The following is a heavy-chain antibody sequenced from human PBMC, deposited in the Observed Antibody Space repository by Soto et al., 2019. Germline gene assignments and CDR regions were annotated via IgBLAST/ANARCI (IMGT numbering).Heavy chain of an antibody. J-gene: IGHJ4*02. V-gene: IGHV3-66*01. Sequence: GGSLRLSCAASGFTFSSYAMSWVRQAPGKGLEWVSVIYSDGSTYYADSVKGRFIISRDNSNNTLYFQMNSLRAEDTAVYYCATLTKYDILTGFYPCWGQGT. CDR1: GFTFSSYA. D-gene: IGHD3-9*01. CDR3: ATLTKYDILTGFYPC. CDR2: IYSDGST.